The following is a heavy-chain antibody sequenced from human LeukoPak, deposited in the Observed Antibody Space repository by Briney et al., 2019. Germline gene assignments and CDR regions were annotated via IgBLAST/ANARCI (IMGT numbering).Heavy chain of an antibody. J-gene: IGHJ4*02. CDR1: GFTFSSYW. Sequence: PGGSLRLSCAASGFTFSSYWMSWVRQAPGKGLEWVANIKQDGSEKNYVDSVKGRFTISRDNPKNSLYLQMYSLRAEDTAVYYCARDFRGYDSRLHDYWGQGTLVTVSS. V-gene: IGHV3-7*01. D-gene: IGHD3-22*01. CDR3: ARDFRGYDSRLHDY. CDR2: IKQDGSEK.